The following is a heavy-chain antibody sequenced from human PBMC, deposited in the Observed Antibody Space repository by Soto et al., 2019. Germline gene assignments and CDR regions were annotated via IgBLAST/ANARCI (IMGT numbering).Heavy chain of an antibody. CDR2: ISNDGTKK. CDR3: ARDVAMPTGLGLGY. CDR1: EFAFTNYG. D-gene: IGHD4-4*01. V-gene: IGHV3-30*03. J-gene: IGHJ4*02. Sequence: GGSLRLSCAAPEFAFTNYGFHWVRQAPGKGLEWVAHISNDGTKKFYADSVKGRFTISRDNSETTVYLHLTSLRPDDTALFYCARDVAMPTGLGLGYWGQGTLVTVSS.